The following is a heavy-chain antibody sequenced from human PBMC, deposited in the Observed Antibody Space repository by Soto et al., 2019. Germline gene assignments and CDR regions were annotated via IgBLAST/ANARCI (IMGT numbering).Heavy chain of an antibody. CDR1: GDSVSSYY. J-gene: IGHJ6*02. CDR3: ARGVLRYYYCGMDV. V-gene: IGHV4-59*02. Sequence: PSETLSLTCSVSGDSVSSYYWSWIRQPPGKGLEWIGYIYLSGSTSYNPSLKSRVSISLHTSRNQFSLKLSSVTAADTAVYYCARGVLRYYYCGMDVWGQGTTVTVSS. CDR2: IYLSGST.